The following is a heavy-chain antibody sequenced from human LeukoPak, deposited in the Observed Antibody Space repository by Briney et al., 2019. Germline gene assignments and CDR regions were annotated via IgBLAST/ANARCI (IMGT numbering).Heavy chain of an antibody. CDR3: ARKNYYDSSGYFN. CDR1: GGSISSGSYY. V-gene: IGHV4-61*02. Sequence: SETLSLTCTVSGGSISSGSYYWSWIRQPAGKGLEWIGRIYTSGSTNYNPSLKSRVTISVDTSKNQFSLKLSSVTAADTAVYYCARKNYYDSSGYFNWGQGTLVTVSS. J-gene: IGHJ4*02. D-gene: IGHD3-22*01. CDR2: IYTSGST.